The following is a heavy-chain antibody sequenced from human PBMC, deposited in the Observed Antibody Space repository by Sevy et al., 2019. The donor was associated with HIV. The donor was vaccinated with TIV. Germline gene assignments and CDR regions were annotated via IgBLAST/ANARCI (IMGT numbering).Heavy chain of an antibody. CDR2: SRNKANGYTT. CDR1: GFTFSDHY. CDR3: ARSGSHFDY. D-gene: IGHD1-26*01. V-gene: IGHV3-72*01. J-gene: IGHJ4*02. Sequence: GGSLRLSCAASGFTFSDHYMDWVRQAPGKGLEWVGRSRNKANGYTTEYAASVKGRFSISRDDSKNSLYLRMNYLKTEDTAVYHCARSGSHFDYWGQGTLVTVSS.